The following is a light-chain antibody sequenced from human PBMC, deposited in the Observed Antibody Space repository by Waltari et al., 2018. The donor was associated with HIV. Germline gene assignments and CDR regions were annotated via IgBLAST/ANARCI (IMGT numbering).Light chain of an antibody. CDR1: SSDVGAYNF. Sequence: QSALTQPRSVSGSPGQSVTISCTGTSSDVGAYNFVSWYQQYPGKAPRLMIYDVNKRPSGVPDRFSGSKSGNTASLSISGLQGEDEADYYCCSYAGTYTSLYVFGTGTKVTVL. J-gene: IGLJ1*01. CDR2: DVN. CDR3: CSYAGTYTSLYV. V-gene: IGLV2-11*01.